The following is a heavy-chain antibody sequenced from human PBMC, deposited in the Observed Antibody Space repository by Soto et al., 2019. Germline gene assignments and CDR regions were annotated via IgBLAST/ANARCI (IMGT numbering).Heavy chain of an antibody. CDR1: GFTFSRYA. CDR2: MSYDGSNK. Sequence: QLQLVESGGGVVQPGRSLRLSCAASGFTFSRYAMHWVRQAPGKGLEWVAVMSYDGSNKYYPDSVKGRFTISGDTSKNTLYLQMNSLRTEDTAVYYCVRQYQGAFDIWGQGTMVTVSS. V-gene: IGHV3-30-3*01. J-gene: IGHJ3*02. CDR3: VRQYQGAFDI.